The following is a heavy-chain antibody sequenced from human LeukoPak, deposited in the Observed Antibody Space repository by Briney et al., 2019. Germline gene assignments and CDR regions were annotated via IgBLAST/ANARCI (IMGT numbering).Heavy chain of an antibody. Sequence: PSQTLSLTCTVSGGSISSGSYYWSWIRQPAGKGLEWIGRIYTSGSTNYNPSLKSRVTISVDTSKNQFSLKLSSVTAADTAVYYCASGSSSPDYWGQGTLVTVSS. CDR2: IYTSGST. CDR1: GGSISSGSYY. V-gene: IGHV4-61*02. D-gene: IGHD6-13*01. CDR3: ASGSSSPDY. J-gene: IGHJ4*02.